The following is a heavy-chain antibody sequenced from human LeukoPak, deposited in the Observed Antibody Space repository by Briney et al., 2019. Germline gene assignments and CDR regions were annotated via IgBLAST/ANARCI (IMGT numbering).Heavy chain of an antibody. CDR3: AKEPYYYDSSGYYDYYYYYMDV. V-gene: IGHV3-15*01. CDR1: GLILSNEW. CDR2: IKSKSNGETI. D-gene: IGHD3-22*01. J-gene: IGHJ6*03. Sequence: PGGSLRLSCAASGLILSNEWMNWVRQTPGKGLEWVGLIKSKSNGETIHYAAPVKGRFTISRDDSKNTLFLQMNILQTEDTAMYYCAKEPYYYDSSGYYDYYYYYMDVWGKGTTVTVSS.